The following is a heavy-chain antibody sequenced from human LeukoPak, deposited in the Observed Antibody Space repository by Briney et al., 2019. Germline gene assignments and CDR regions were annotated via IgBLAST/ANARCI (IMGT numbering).Heavy chain of an antibody. Sequence: PGGALRLSCAASGVTSSSYGMHWVRQDPGKGLEWGAVIWYDGSNKYYSDSVKGGFTTSRDNYKNTLYLQMNSLRAEDTAVYYCARTLNSSSWYASLGYWGQGTLVTVSS. CDR1: GVTSSSYG. CDR3: ARTLNSSSWYASLGY. D-gene: IGHD6-13*01. J-gene: IGHJ4*02. CDR2: IWYDGSNK. V-gene: IGHV3-33*01.